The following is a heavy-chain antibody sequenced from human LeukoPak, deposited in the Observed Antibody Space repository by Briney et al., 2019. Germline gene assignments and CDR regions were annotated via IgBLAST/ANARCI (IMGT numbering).Heavy chain of an antibody. CDR3: ARDGSGGSHGMDV. V-gene: IGHV1-18*01. CDR2: ISAYNGNT. CDR1: GYTFTSYG. Sequence: ASVKVSCKAPGYTFTSYGISWVRQAPGQGLEWMGWISAYNGNTNYAQKLQGRVTMTTDTSTSPAYMELRSLRSDDTSVYYCARDGSGGSHGMDVWGQGTTVTVSS. D-gene: IGHD2-15*01. J-gene: IGHJ6*01.